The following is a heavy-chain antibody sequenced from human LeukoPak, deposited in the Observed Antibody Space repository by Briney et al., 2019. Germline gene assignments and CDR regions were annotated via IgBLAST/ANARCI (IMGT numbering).Heavy chain of an antibody. Sequence: GASVKVSCKASGYTFTTYGMTWVRQAPGQGLQWMGIIAYNGNTYYAENLQGRATMTTDSSTNTAYMELRNLRSDDTAVYYCARYSSSWYLYDYWGQGTLVTVSS. CDR1: GYTFTTYG. CDR2: IIAYNGNT. CDR3: ARYSSSWYLYDY. V-gene: IGHV1-18*01. D-gene: IGHD6-13*01. J-gene: IGHJ4*02.